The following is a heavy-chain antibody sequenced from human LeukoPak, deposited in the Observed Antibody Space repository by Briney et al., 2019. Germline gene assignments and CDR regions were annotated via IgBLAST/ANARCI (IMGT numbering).Heavy chain of an antibody. J-gene: IGHJ4*02. CDR3: ASGYSSSWYVDY. D-gene: IGHD6-13*01. CDR2: IIPIFGTA. Sequence: SVKVSCKASGGTFSSYAISWVRQAPGQGLEWMGGIIPIFGTANYAQKFQGRVTITADESTSTAYMELSSLRPEDTAVYYCASGYSSSWYVDYWGQGTLVTVSS. V-gene: IGHV1-69*13. CDR1: GGTFSSYA.